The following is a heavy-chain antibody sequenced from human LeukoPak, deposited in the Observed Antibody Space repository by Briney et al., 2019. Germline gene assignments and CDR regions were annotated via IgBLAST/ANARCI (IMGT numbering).Heavy chain of an antibody. V-gene: IGHV1-69*13. D-gene: IGHD5-18*01. Sequence: ASVKVSCKASGGTFSSYAISWVRQAPGQGLEWMGGIIPIFGTANYAQKFQGRVTITADESTSTAYMELSSLRSEDTAVYYCARVPPAMVTEPLFDYWGQGTLVTVSS. CDR2: IIPIFGTA. CDR1: GGTFSSYA. CDR3: ARVPPAMVTEPLFDY. J-gene: IGHJ4*02.